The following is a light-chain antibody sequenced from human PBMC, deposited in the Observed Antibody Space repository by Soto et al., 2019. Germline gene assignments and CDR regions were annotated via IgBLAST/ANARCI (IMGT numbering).Light chain of an antibody. J-gene: IGLJ2*01. CDR3: HSYDSSLSGV. V-gene: IGLV1-40*01. Sequence: QSVLTQPPSVSGAPGQRVTISCTGSSSNIGAGYDVHWYQQLPGTAPKLLIYCNSNRPSGVPDRFSGSKSGTSASLAITGLQAEDEADYYFHSYDSSLSGVFGGGTKLTVL. CDR2: CNS. CDR1: SSNIGAGYD.